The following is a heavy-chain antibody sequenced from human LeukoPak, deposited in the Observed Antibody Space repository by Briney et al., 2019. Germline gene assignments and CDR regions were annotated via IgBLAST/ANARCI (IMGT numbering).Heavy chain of an antibody. D-gene: IGHD3-3*01. CDR3: ARGPPYDFWSGYVLDY. CDR2: IYYSGST. Sequence: PSETLSLTCTVSGGSISSYYWSWIRQPPGKGLEWIGYIYYSGSTNYNPSLKSRVTISVDTSKNQFSLKLSSVTAADTAVYYCARGPPYDFWSGYVLDYWGQGTLVTVSS. V-gene: IGHV4-59*01. J-gene: IGHJ4*02. CDR1: GGSISSYY.